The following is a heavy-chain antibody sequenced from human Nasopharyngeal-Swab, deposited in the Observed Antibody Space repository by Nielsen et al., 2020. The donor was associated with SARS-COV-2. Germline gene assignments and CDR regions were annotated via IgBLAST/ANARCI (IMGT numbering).Heavy chain of an antibody. J-gene: IGHJ4*02. V-gene: IGHV4-31*02. CDR2: IYYSGST. D-gene: IGHD3-10*01. CDR3: ASTLAMVRGVIRDY. Sequence: WISQPPGKGLEWIGYIYYSGSTYYNPSLKSRVTISVDTSKNQFSLKMSSVTAADTAVYYCASTLAMVRGVIRDYWGQGTLVTVSS.